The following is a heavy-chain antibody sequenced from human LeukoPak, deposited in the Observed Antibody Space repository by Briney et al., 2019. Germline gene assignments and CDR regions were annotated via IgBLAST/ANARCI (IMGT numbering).Heavy chain of an antibody. CDR1: GYTFTSYD. CDR3: ARDYCSSTSCFYYYYGMDV. V-gene: IGHV1-8*01. D-gene: IGHD2-2*01. CDR2: MNPNSGNT. Sequence: AASVKVSCKASGYTFTSYDINWVRQAPGQGLEWMGWMNPNSGNTGYAQKFQGRVTMTRNTSISTAYMELSSLRSEDPAVYYCARDYCSSTSCFYYYYGMDVWGQGTTVTVSS. J-gene: IGHJ6*02.